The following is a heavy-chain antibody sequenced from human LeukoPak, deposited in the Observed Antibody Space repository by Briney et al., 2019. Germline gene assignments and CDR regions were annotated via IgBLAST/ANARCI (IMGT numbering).Heavy chain of an antibody. Sequence: PGGSLRLSCAASGSTFSCCAMSWVRQAPGKGLEWVSGISGSGDTTYYADSVKGRFTTSRDNAKNSLSLQLNSLRVEDTAVYYCARGHYDVLAASYKWTPDYWGQGTLVTVSS. CDR1: GSTFSCCA. CDR3: ARGHYDVLAASYKWTPDY. V-gene: IGHV3-23*01. D-gene: IGHD3-9*01. J-gene: IGHJ4*02. CDR2: ISGSGDTT.